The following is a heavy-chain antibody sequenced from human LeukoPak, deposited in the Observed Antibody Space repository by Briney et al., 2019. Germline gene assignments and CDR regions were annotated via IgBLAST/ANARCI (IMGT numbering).Heavy chain of an antibody. CDR1: GFTFSNAW. CDR2: IKSKTDGGTT. CDR3: TTVRRYFGVAYYYYMDV. Sequence: GGSLRLSCAASGFTFSNAWMSWVRQAPGKGLEWVGRIKSKTDGGTTDYAAPVKGRFTISRDDSKNTLYLQMNSLKTEDTAVYYCTTVRRYFGVAYYYYMDVWGKGTTVTVSS. V-gene: IGHV3-15*01. J-gene: IGHJ6*03. D-gene: IGHD4-17*01.